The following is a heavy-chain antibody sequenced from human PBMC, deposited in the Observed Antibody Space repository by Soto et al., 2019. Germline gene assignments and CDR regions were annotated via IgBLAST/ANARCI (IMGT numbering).Heavy chain of an antibody. J-gene: IGHJ3*02. D-gene: IGHD2-8*02. CDR1: GLSVSNNH. CDR3: AKDEAGYWDAFDI. Sequence: GSLRLSCAASGLSVSNNHMTWVRQAPGKGLEWVSLIHGGGSAYYADSVKVRFTISRDNSKNTLYLQMNSLRAEDTAVYYCAKDEAGYWDAFDIWGQGTMVTVSS. CDR2: IHGGGSA. V-gene: IGHV3-66*02.